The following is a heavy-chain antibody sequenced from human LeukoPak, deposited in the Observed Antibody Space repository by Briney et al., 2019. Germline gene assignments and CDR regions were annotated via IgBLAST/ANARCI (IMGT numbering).Heavy chain of an antibody. Sequence: GGSLRLSCAAPGFTFSSYNMNWVRQAPGKGLEWVSSISSSSNYIYYADSVKGRFTISRDNAKNSLYLQMKSLRAEDTAVYYCARGKTSQNIVTRKTYNWFDPWGQGTLVTVSS. D-gene: IGHD2/OR15-2a*01. J-gene: IGHJ5*02. CDR3: ARGKTSQNIVTRKTYNWFDP. CDR2: ISSSSNYI. CDR1: GFTFSSYN. V-gene: IGHV3-21*01.